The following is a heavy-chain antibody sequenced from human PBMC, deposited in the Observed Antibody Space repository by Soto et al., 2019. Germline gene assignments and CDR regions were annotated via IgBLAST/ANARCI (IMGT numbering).Heavy chain of an antibody. CDR3: ARGTGGSSSSGWVDY. J-gene: IGHJ4*02. Sequence: SVKVSCKASGGTFSSYTISWVRQAPGQGLEWMGRIIPILGIANYAQKFQGRVTITADKSTSTAYMELSSLRSEDTAVYYCARGTGGSSSSGWVDYWGQGTLVTVSS. CDR2: IIPILGIA. V-gene: IGHV1-69*02. D-gene: IGHD6-6*01. CDR1: GGTFSSYT.